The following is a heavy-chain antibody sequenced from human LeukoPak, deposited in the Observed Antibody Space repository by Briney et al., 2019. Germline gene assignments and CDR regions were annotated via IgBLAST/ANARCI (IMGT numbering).Heavy chain of an antibody. Sequence: PPQTLSLTCTLSLGSLSNYYISCIRQPPGNGLGWIGYIYYSGRSNYNPSLKSRVTISVDKSKNQFSLKLSSVTAADTAVYYCARVGGTNYYSSGMDVWGQGTTVTVSS. CDR2: IYYSGRS. V-gene: IGHV4-59*01. CDR1: LGSLSNYY. D-gene: IGHD1-26*01. J-gene: IGHJ6*02. CDR3: ARVGGTNYYSSGMDV.